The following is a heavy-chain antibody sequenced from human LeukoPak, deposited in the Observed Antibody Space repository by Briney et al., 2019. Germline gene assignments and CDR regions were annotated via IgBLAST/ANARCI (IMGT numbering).Heavy chain of an antibody. J-gene: IGHJ4*02. V-gene: IGHV3-21*01. CDR3: ARSSGSYHHADY. Sequence: PGGSLRLSCAASGFTFSSYSMNWVRQAPGKGLEWVSSISSSSSYIYYADSVKCRFTISRDNAKNSLYLQMNSLRAEDTAVYYCARSSGSYHHADYCGQGTLVTASS. CDR2: ISSSSSYI. CDR1: GFTFSSYS. D-gene: IGHD1-26*01.